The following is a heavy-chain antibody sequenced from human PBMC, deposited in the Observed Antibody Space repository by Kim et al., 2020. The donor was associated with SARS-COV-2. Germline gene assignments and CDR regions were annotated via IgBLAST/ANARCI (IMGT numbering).Heavy chain of an antibody. CDR3: AGVRNWDFVL. CDR2: IYYSGST. Sequence: SETLSHTCTVSCGSISSGGYYWSWIRQHPGKGREWIGYIYYSGSTYYNPSLKCRVTISVDTSKNQFSLKLSSVTAADTAVYYCAGVRNWDFVLWGRGTLV. J-gene: IGHJ2*01. CDR1: CGSISSGGYY. V-gene: IGHV4-31*03.